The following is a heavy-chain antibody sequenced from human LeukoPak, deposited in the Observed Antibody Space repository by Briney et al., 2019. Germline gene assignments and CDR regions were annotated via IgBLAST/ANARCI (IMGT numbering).Heavy chain of an antibody. Sequence: GGSLRLSCAASGFTFSSYAMSWVRQAPGKGLEWVSAISGSGGGTYYADSVKGRFTISRDNSKNTLYLQMNSLRAEDTAVYYCAKDDSSGSYVDGMDVWGQGTTVTVSS. CDR2: ISGSGGGT. V-gene: IGHV3-23*01. D-gene: IGHD3-22*01. CDR3: AKDDSSGSYVDGMDV. CDR1: GFTFSSYA. J-gene: IGHJ6*02.